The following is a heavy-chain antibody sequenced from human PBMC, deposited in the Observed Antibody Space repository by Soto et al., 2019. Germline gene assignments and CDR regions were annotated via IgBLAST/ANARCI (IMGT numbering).Heavy chain of an antibody. CDR1: GGSFSGYY. V-gene: IGHV4-34*01. CDR2: INHSGST. Sequence: SETLSLTCAVYGGSFSGYYWSWIRQPPGKGLEWIGEINHSGSTNYNPSLKSRVTISVDTSKNQFSLKLSSVTAADTAVYYCARSPGTGYCTNGVCANWFDPWGQGTLVTVSS. CDR3: ARSPGTGYCTNGVCANWFDP. D-gene: IGHD2-8*01. J-gene: IGHJ5*02.